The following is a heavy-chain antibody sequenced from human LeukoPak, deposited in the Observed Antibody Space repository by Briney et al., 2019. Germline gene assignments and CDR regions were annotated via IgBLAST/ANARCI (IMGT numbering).Heavy chain of an antibody. Sequence: PGGSLRLSCAASGFTFSSYSMNWVRQAPGKGLEWVSSISSSSSYIYYADSVKGRFTISRDNAKNSLYLQMNSLRAEDTAVHYCARCCSSTSCYTKIAARPGYYYYGMDVWGQGTTVTVSS. D-gene: IGHD2-2*02. CDR3: ARCCSSTSCYTKIAARPGYYYYGMDV. CDR1: GFTFSSYS. J-gene: IGHJ6*02. CDR2: ISSSSSYI. V-gene: IGHV3-21*01.